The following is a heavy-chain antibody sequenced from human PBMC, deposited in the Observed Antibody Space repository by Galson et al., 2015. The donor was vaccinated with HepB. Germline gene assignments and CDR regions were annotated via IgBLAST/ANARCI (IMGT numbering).Heavy chain of an antibody. J-gene: IGHJ4*02. V-gene: IGHV4-30-4*01. Sequence: LLQDSGPRLVRPSQTLSLRCSVSGASVSIGDYHWSWVRQVPGRAPEWLGYLYSTGRPDHNPSLRSRLTISLDTPKNQFSLRLTSVTAADTAIYYCVRMLGDRDFDLWGQGILVTVSS. CDR3: VRMLGDRDFDL. CDR1: GASVSIGDYH. D-gene: IGHD2-21*02. CDR2: LYSTGRP.